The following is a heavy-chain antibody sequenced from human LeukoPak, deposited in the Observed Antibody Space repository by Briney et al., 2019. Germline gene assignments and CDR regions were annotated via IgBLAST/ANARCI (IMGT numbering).Heavy chain of an antibody. CDR3: AGERGEEYSSGWYKRNYFDN. J-gene: IGHJ4*02. CDR1: GDSFSSVTDY. Sequence: RPSETLSLTCTVSGDSFSSVTDYWAWIRQPPGKGLEWIASGDYSGGTYYNPSLKSRVAISADMSKNQFSLKLTSVTGADTAVYYCAGERGEEYSSGWYKRNYFDNWGQGIRVTVSS. CDR2: GDYSGGT. D-gene: IGHD6-19*01. V-gene: IGHV4-39*07.